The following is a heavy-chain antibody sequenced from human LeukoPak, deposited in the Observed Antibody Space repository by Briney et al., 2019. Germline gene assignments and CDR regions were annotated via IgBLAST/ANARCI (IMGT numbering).Heavy chain of an antibody. CDR2: ISSSSSTI. CDR1: GFTFSSYS. CDR3: AEAPPTRGHAKNTWAYFDY. J-gene: IGHJ4*02. D-gene: IGHD1-14*01. Sequence: GGSLRLSCAASGFTFSSYSMNWVRQAPGKGLEWVSYISSSSSTIYYADSVKGRFTISRDNAKNSLYLQMNSLRAEDTAVYYCAEAPPTRGHAKNTWAYFDYWGQGTLVTVSS. V-gene: IGHV3-48*04.